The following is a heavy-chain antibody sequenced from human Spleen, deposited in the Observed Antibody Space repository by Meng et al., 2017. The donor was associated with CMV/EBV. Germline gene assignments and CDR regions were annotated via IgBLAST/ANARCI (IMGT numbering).Heavy chain of an antibody. J-gene: IGHJ5*02. CDR1: SISSGDYY. CDR3: ARTEDCHTTRCYMGFDP. D-gene: IGHD2-2*01. V-gene: IGHV4-30-4*08. Sequence: SISSGDYYWTWVRQPPGKGLEWIGFTYHGGRTYYNPSLKSRVTISIDSSKNQFSLRLSSVTAADTAVYYCARTEDCHTTRCYMGFDPWGQGTLVTVSS. CDR2: TYHGGRT.